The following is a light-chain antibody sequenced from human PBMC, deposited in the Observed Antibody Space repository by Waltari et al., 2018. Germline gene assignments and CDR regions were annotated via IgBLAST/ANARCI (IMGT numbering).Light chain of an antibody. CDR3: SSYAGSSKGV. Sequence: QSALTQPASVSGSPGQSITISCTGTSSDVGNYKRVSWYQQHPGKAPKLMIYAVSKRPSGVSDRVSSAKSGDMASLTIAGLQPEDEAEYFCSSYAGSSKGVFGGGTKVTVL. V-gene: IGLV2-23*02. CDR1: SSDVGNYKR. CDR2: AVS. J-gene: IGLJ2*01.